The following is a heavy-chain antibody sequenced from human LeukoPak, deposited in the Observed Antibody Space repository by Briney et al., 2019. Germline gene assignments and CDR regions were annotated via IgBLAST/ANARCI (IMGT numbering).Heavy chain of an antibody. V-gene: IGHV3-20*04. Sequence: GGSLRLSCAASGFTFDDYGMSWVRQAPGKGLEWVSGINWNGGSTGYADSVKGRFTISRDNAKNPLYLQMNSLRAEDTALYYCARAKGPIVGATLDYWGQGTLVTVSS. CDR1: GFTFDDYG. J-gene: IGHJ4*02. D-gene: IGHD1-26*01. CDR2: INWNGGST. CDR3: ARAKGPIVGATLDY.